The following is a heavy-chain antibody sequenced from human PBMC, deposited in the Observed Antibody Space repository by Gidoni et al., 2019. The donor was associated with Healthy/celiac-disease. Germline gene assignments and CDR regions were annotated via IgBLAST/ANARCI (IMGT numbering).Heavy chain of an antibody. D-gene: IGHD2-2*01. J-gene: IGHJ5*02. CDR1: GGSISSSSYY. V-gene: IGHV4-39*01. CDR3: ARHMESPAAGLFDP. CDR2: IYYSGST. Sequence: QLQLQESGPGLVKPSETLSLTCTVSGGSISSSSYYWGWIRQPPGKGLEWIGSIYYSGSTYYNPSLKSRVTISVDTSKNQFSLKLSSVTAADTAVYYCARHMESPAAGLFDPWGQGTLVTVSS.